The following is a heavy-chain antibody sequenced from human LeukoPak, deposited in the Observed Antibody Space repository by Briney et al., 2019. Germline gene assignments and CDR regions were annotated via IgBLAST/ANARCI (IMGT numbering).Heavy chain of an antibody. CDR3: AGQKDPRPIDY. J-gene: IGHJ4*02. V-gene: IGHV1-2*02. CDR1: GYTFNSYY. Sequence: ASVKVSCKTSGYTFNSYYMHWVRQAPGQGLEWMGWINPSSGGTNYAQKFQGRVTMTRDTSISTAYMELSELRSDDTAVYYCAGQKDPRPIDYWGQGTLITVSS. CDR2: INPSSGGT.